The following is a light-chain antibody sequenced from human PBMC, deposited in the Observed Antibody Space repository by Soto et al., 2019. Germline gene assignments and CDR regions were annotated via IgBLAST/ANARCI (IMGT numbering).Light chain of an antibody. CDR2: DDD. CDR3: GSWDSSLSAYV. CDR1: SPNIGGNS. Sequence: VLTQPPSVSAAPGQRVTISCSGSSPNIGGNSVSWYQQLPGTAPKLLIYDDDKRPSGIPDRFSGSKSGTSATLGITGFQTGDEADYYCGSWDSSLSAYVFGTGTKVTVL. J-gene: IGLJ1*01. V-gene: IGLV1-51*01.